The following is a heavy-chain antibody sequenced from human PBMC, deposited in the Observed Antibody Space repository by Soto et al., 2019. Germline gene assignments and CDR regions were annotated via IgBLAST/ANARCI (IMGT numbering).Heavy chain of an antibody. CDR1: GGTFSSYA. CDR3: ARDRGPSSGYYPYWFDP. Sequence: QVQLVQSGAEVKKPGSSVKVSCKASGGTFSSYAITWVRQAPGQGLEWMGGIIPIFGTANYAQKFQARVTINAAXSXSXXYMELSSLRSEDTAVYYCARDRGPSSGYYPYWFDPWGQGTLVTVSS. CDR2: IIPIFGTA. D-gene: IGHD3-22*01. J-gene: IGHJ5*02. V-gene: IGHV1-69*12.